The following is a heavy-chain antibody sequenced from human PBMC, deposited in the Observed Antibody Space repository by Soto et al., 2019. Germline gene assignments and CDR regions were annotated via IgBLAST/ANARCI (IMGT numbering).Heavy chain of an antibody. D-gene: IGHD2-15*01. CDR3: ARIEVVHRPYGAYYYGMDV. Sequence: PTLVNPTQTLTLTCTFSGFSLSTSGMCVSWIRQPPGKALEWLALIDWDDDKYYSTSLKTRLTISKDTSKNQVVLTMTNMDPVDTATYYCARIEVVHRPYGAYYYGMDVWGQGTTVTVSS. CDR1: GFSLSTSGMC. J-gene: IGHJ6*02. CDR2: IDWDDDK. V-gene: IGHV2-70*01.